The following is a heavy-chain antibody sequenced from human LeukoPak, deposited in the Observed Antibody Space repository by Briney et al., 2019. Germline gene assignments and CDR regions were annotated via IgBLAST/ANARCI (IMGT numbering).Heavy chain of an antibody. CDR2: INHSGST. CDR3: AQYDSTPLYDY. Sequence: PSETLSLTCAVYGGSFSGYYWSWIRQPPGKGLEWIGEINHSGSTNYNSSLKSRVTISVDTSKNQFSLKLSSVTAADTAVYYCAQYDSTPLYDYWGQGTLVTVSS. V-gene: IGHV4-34*01. J-gene: IGHJ4*02. D-gene: IGHD3-22*01. CDR1: GGSFSGYY.